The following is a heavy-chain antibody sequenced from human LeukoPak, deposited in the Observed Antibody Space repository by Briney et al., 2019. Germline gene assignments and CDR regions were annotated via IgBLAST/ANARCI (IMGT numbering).Heavy chain of an antibody. Sequence: ASVKVSCKASGYTFTSYDINWVRQATGQGLEWMGWMNPNSGKTGYAQKFQGRVTMTRNTYISTAYLELSSLRSEDTAVYYCASGTTVNDFDIWGQGTMVTVSS. CDR2: MNPNSGKT. V-gene: IGHV1-8*01. D-gene: IGHD4-17*01. J-gene: IGHJ3*02. CDR3: ASGTTVNDFDI. CDR1: GYTFTSYD.